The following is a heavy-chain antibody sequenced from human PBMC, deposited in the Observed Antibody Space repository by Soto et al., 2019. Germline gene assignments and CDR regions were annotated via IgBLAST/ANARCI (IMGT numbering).Heavy chain of an antibody. Sequence: VGSLRLSCVASGFTFRSYWMTWIRQAPGKGLEWVGNIKEDGSEEKYVDSVKGRFTISRDNAKNSLYLQMNSLRVEDTAIYYCASPRGGGYRIFDYWGRGTLVTVSS. CDR1: GFTFRSYW. CDR2: IKEDGSEE. D-gene: IGHD1-26*01. V-gene: IGHV3-7*01. J-gene: IGHJ4*02. CDR3: ASPRGGGYRIFDY.